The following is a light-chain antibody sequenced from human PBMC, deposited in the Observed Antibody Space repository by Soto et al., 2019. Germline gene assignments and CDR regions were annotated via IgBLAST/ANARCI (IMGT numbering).Light chain of an antibody. CDR1: QSVRNDY. CDR3: QQYGSSGT. CDR2: AAS. V-gene: IGKV3-20*01. J-gene: IGKJ1*01. Sequence: EIVLTQSPGTLSLSPGERATLSCRASQSVRNDYLAWYQQKAGQAPRLLIYAASSRAIGTPDRFSGSGSGTDFTLTISRLEPEDFAVYYCQQYGSSGTFGQGTKVDIK.